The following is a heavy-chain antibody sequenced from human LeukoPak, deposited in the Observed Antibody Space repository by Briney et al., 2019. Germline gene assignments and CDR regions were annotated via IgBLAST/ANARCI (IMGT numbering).Heavy chain of an antibody. CDR3: ARARYSSSIDY. Sequence: SETLSLTCTVSGGSVSSYYWSWIRQPPGKGLEWIGYIYYSGSTNYNPSLKSRVTISVDTSKNQFSLKLSSVTAADTAVYYCARARYSSSIDYWGQGTLVTVSS. CDR2: IYYSGST. D-gene: IGHD6-13*01. CDR1: GGSVSSYY. J-gene: IGHJ4*02. V-gene: IGHV4-59*02.